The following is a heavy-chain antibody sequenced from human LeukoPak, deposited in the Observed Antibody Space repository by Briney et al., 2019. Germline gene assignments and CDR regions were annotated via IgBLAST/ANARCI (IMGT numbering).Heavy chain of an antibody. CDR1: GFTFSSYA. V-gene: IGHV3-30*04. Sequence: GGSLRLSCAASGFTFSSYAMHWVRQAPGKGLEWVAVISYDGSNKYYADSVKGRFTISRDNSKNTLYLQMNSLRAEDTAVYYCARDRFSSGWGSPVDYWGQGALVTVSS. D-gene: IGHD6-19*01. J-gene: IGHJ4*02. CDR2: ISYDGSNK. CDR3: ARDRFSSGWGSPVDY.